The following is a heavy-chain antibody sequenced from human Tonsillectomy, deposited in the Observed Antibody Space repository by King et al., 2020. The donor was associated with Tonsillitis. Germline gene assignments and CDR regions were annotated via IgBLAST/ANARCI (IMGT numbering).Heavy chain of an antibody. V-gene: IGHV4-31*03. D-gene: IGHD3-3*01. Sequence: QLQESGPGLVKPSQTLSLTYTVSGGSISSGDSYCNWIRQHPGKGLEWIGYIYYSGSTYYNPSLKSRVIISVDTFKNQFSLKGVHPPQPFSPSSPVRIPRRVRTAWPLAASPRTSVFQH. CDR2: IYYSGST. J-gene: IGHJ1*01. CDR1: GGSISSGDSY. CDR3: VRIPRRVRTAWPLAASPRTSVFQH.